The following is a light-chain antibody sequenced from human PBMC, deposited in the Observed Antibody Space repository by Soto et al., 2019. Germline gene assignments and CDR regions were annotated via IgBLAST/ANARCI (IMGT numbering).Light chain of an antibody. J-gene: IGLJ1*01. Sequence: QSVRTRPASVSGSPGQAIAISCTGTSSDVGGYNYVSWYQHHPGKAPKLMIYEVSNRPSGVSNRFSGSKSGNTASLTISGLQAEDEADYYCSSYTSSSPLVFGTGTKVTVL. V-gene: IGLV2-14*01. CDR1: SSDVGGYNY. CDR3: SSYTSSSPLV. CDR2: EVS.